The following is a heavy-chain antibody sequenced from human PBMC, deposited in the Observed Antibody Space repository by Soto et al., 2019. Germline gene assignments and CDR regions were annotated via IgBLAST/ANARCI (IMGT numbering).Heavy chain of an antibody. CDR3: ARKMVTHYYYYGMDV. V-gene: IGHV5-51*01. J-gene: IGHJ6*02. Sequence: GESLKISCQGSGYSFTIYWIGWVRQMPGKGLEWMGIIYPGDSDTRYSPSFQGQVTISADKSISTAYLQWSSLKASDTAMYYCARKMVTHYYYYGMDVGGQGTTVTVSS. D-gene: IGHD4-4*01. CDR1: GYSFTIYW. CDR2: IYPGDSDT.